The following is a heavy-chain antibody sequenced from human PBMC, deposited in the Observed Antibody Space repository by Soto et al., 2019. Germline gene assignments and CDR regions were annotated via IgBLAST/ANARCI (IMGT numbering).Heavy chain of an antibody. D-gene: IGHD3-22*01. CDR2: ISYSGRT. CDR3: ARGKFSYYDSDGSGLFDY. V-gene: IGHV4-30-4*01. CDR1: GGSISSGDYF. Sequence: QVQLQESGPGLVKPSQTLSLTCTVSGGSISSGDYFWSWIRQPPGKGLEWIGYISYSGRTYYNPSHKSRVAMSVDASKNQVSLKLSSVTAADTAVYHCARGKFSYYDSDGSGLFDYWGQGTLVTVAS. J-gene: IGHJ4*02.